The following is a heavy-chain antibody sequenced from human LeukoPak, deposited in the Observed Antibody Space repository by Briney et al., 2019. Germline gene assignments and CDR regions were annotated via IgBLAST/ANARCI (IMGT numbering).Heavy chain of an antibody. CDR3: ARDHTNYDFWGGYYTWHWFDP. CDR2: IYYSGST. CDR1: GGSISSYY. Sequence: KSSETLSLTCTVSGGSISSYYWSWIRQPPGKGLEWIGYIYYSGSTNYNPSLKSRVTISVDTSKNQFSLKLSSVTAADTAVYYCARDHTNYDFWGGYYTWHWFDPWGQGTLVTVSS. J-gene: IGHJ5*02. D-gene: IGHD3-3*01. V-gene: IGHV4-59*01.